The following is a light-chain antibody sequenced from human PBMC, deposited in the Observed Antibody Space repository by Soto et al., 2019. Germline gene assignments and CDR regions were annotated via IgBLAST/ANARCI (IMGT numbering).Light chain of an antibody. CDR3: QSYDSSLSGFYV. CDR1: SSNIGAGYD. V-gene: IGLV1-40*01. Sequence: VLTQPPSVSGAPGQRVTISCTGSSSNIGAGYDVHWYQQLPGTAPKLLIYGNSNRPSGVPDRFSGSKSGTSASLAITGLQAEDEADSSCQSYDSSLSGFYVFGTGTKVTVL. CDR2: GNS. J-gene: IGLJ1*01.